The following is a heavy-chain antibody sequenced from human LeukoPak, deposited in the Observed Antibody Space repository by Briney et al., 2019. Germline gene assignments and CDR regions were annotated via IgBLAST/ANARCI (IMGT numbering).Heavy chain of an antibody. J-gene: IGHJ4*02. CDR3: AGFDQAYYFDY. D-gene: IGHD3-9*01. CDR2: IYYSGST. CDR1: GGSISSSSYY. V-gene: IGHV4-39*01. Sequence: SETLSLTCTVSGGSISSSSYYWAWIRQPPGKGLEWIGSIYYSGSTYYNPSLKSRVTISIDTSKNQFSLKLSSVTAADTAVYYCAGFDQAYYFDYWGQGTLVTVSS.